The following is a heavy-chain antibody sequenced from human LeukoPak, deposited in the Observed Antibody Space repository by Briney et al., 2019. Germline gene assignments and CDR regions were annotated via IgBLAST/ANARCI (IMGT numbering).Heavy chain of an antibody. CDR3: ARDFSSSGWWDFDY. Sequence: PSESLSLTCLVSGGSTSSYYWSWIRQPPGGGMGWVGYIYYSGRTNYNPSLKSRVTISVDTSKNQFSLKVSSVTAADTAVYYCARDFSSSGWWDFDYWGQGTLVTVSS. CDR1: GGSTSSYY. D-gene: IGHD6-19*01. CDR2: IYYSGRT. V-gene: IGHV4-59*01. J-gene: IGHJ4*02.